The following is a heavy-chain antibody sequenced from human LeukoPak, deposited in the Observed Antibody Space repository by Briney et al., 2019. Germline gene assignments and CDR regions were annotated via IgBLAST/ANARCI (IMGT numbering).Heavy chain of an antibody. D-gene: IGHD6-19*01. CDR2: IIPIFGTA. CDR3: ASYYSSGWDFDY. V-gene: IGHV1-69*01. Sequence: EASVKVSCKASGGTFSSYAISWVRQAPGQGLEWMGGIIPIFGTANYAQKFQGRVTITADESTSTAYMELSSLRSEDTAVYYCASYYSSGWDFDYWGQGTLVTVSS. J-gene: IGHJ4*02. CDR1: GGTFSSYA.